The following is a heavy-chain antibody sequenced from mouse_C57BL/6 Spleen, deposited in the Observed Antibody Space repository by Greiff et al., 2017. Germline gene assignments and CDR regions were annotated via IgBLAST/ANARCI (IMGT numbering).Heavy chain of an antibody. CDR1: GYTFTDYE. CDR3: TRAGFYYYGSSYVENPMDY. J-gene: IGHJ4*01. CDR2: IDPETGGT. D-gene: IGHD1-1*01. V-gene: IGHV1-15*01. Sequence: VKLMESGAELVRPGASVTLSCKASGYTFTDYEMHWVKQTPVHGLEWIGAIDPETGGTAYNQKFKGKAILTADKSSSTAYMELRSLTSEDSAVYYCTRAGFYYYGSSYVENPMDYWGQGTSVTVSS.